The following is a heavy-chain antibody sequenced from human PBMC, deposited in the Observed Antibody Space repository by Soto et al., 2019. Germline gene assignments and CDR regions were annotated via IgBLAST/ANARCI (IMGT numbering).Heavy chain of an antibody. V-gene: IGHV3-74*01. Sequence: EVQLVESGGGLVQPGGSLRLSCAASGFSFNTYWMLWVRQAPGKGLVWVSRISADGSITNHADSVRGRFTISRDNAKNTVYLQMNSLRAEDTAVYYCARGLSGYYGMDVWGQGTTVTVSS. CDR1: GFSFNTYW. J-gene: IGHJ6*02. CDR3: ARGLSGYYGMDV. CDR2: ISADGSIT. D-gene: IGHD6-19*01.